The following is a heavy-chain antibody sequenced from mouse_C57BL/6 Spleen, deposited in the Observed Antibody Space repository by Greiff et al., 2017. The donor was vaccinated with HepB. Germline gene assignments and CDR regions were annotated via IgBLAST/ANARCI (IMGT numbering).Heavy chain of an antibody. CDR1: GFTFSSYT. CDR3: ARRFGNYFDC. Sequence: EVKLVESGGGLVKPGGSLKLSCAASGFTFSSYTMSWVRQTPEKRLEWVATISGGGGNTYYPDSVKGRCTISRDNAKNTLYLQMSSLRSEDTALYYCARRFGNYFDCWGQGTTLTVSS. V-gene: IGHV5-9*01. CDR2: ISGGGGNT. J-gene: IGHJ2*01.